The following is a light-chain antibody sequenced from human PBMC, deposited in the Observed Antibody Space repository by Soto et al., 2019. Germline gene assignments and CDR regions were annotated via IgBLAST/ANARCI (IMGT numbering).Light chain of an antibody. Sequence: DIQLTQSPSTLSASVGDRVTITCRASQSVTDWLAWYQQKPGKAPKLLIYDASSLQSGVPSRFSGSGSRTEFALTISSLQPDDFATYYSQQYYRSCTFGQGTKVAIK. V-gene: IGKV1-5*01. J-gene: IGKJ2*02. CDR3: QQYYRSCT. CDR2: DAS. CDR1: QSVTDW.